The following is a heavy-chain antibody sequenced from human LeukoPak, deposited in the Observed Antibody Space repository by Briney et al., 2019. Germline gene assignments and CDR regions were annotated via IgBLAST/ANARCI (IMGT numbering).Heavy chain of an antibody. Sequence: ASVKVSCKASGYTFTGYYMHWVRQAPGQRLEWMGWINPNSGGTNYAQKFQGRVTMTRDTSISTAYMELSSLRSEDMAVYYCARDAREGNYYGSGSYHPNLPIYYFDYWGQGTLVTVSS. CDR2: INPNSGGT. CDR1: GYTFTGYY. J-gene: IGHJ4*02. V-gene: IGHV1-2*02. D-gene: IGHD3-10*01. CDR3: ARDAREGNYYGSGSYHPNLPIYYFDY.